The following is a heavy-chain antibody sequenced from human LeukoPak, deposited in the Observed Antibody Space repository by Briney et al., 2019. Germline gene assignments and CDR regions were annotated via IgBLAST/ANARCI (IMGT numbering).Heavy chain of an antibody. CDR3: ANQGGTTYSKDAFDI. Sequence: PGGSLRLSCAGSGFTFSSYSMNWVRQAPGKGLEWVSAISGSGGSTYYADSVKGRFTISRDNSKNTLYLQMNSLRAEDTAVYYCANQGGTTYSKDAFDIWGQGTMVTVSS. CDR1: GFTFSSYS. CDR2: ISGSGGST. V-gene: IGHV3-23*01. J-gene: IGHJ3*02. D-gene: IGHD1-7*01.